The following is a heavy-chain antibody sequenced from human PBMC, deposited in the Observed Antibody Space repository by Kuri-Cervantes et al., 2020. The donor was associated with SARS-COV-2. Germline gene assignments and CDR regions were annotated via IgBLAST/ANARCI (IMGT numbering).Heavy chain of an antibody. V-gene: IGHV1-2*02. CDR3: ARGVFITNPPSYYYMDV. J-gene: IGHJ6*03. CDR1: GYTFNTYG. Sequence: ASVKVSCKASGYTFNTYGVSWVRQAPGQGLEWMGWINPNSGGTNYAQKFQGRVTMTRDTSISTAYMELSRLRSDDTAVYYCARGVFITNPPSYYYMDVWGKGTTVTVSS. CDR2: INPNSGGT. D-gene: IGHD3-3*01.